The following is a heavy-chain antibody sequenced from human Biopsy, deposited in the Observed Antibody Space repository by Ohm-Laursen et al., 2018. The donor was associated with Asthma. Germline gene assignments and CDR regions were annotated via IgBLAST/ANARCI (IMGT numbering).Heavy chain of an antibody. D-gene: IGHD6-13*01. J-gene: IGHJ6*02. Sequence: GTLSLTCSLSSGFGGYMRSGNYYWGWIRQPPGKGLEWIGSIYYSGTTYYNPSLESGVTVSADTSKNQFSLKLTSVTAADTAVYYCVRGSSSWHHGPFHYYYGLDVWGQGTTATVSS. CDR2: IYYSGTT. CDR3: VRGSSSWHHGPFHYYYGLDV. CDR1: SGFGGYMRSGNYY. V-gene: IGHV4-39*01.